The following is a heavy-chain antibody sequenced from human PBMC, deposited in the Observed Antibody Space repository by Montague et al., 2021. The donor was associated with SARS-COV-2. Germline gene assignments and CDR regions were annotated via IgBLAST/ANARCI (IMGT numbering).Heavy chain of an antibody. V-gene: IGHV4-59*01. CDR2: IYYSGST. Sequence: SETLSLTCTVSGRSISSYYWSWIRQPPGKGLEWIGYIYYSGSTNYNPSLKSRVTISVDTSKNQFSLKLSPVTAADTAVYYCARAAGYNWNYGYNWFDPWGQGTLATVSS. CDR1: GRSISSYY. D-gene: IGHD1-7*01. CDR3: ARAAGYNWNYGYNWFDP. J-gene: IGHJ5*02.